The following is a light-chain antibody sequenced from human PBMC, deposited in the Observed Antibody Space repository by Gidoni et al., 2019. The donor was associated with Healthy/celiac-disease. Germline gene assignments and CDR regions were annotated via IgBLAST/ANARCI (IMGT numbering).Light chain of an antibody. CDR1: QSISSY. Sequence: DNQMTQSPSSLAASVGDRVTITRRASQSISSYLNWYQQQPGKAPKLLIYAASSLQSGVPSRFSGSGSGTDFTLTISSLQPEDFATYYCQQSYSTPITFGQGTRLEIK. CDR2: AAS. V-gene: IGKV1-39*01. CDR3: QQSYSTPIT. J-gene: IGKJ5*01.